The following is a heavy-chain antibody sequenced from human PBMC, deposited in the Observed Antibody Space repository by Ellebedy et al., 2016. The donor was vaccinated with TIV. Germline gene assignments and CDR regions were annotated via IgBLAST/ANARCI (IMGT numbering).Heavy chain of an antibody. CDR3: ADGSGSYGVDGFDY. D-gene: IGHD3-10*01. CDR1: GGSISSSSYY. Sequence: MPSETLSLTCTVSGGSISSSSYYWGWIRQPPGKGLEWIGSIYYSGSTYYNPSLKSRVTISVDTSKNQFSLKLSSVTAADTAVYYCADGSGSYGVDGFDYWGQGTLVTVSS. CDR2: IYYSGST. J-gene: IGHJ4*02. V-gene: IGHV4-39*01.